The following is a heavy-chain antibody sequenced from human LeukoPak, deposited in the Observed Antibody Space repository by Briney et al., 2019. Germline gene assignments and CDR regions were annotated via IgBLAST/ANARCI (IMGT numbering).Heavy chain of an antibody. CDR3: ATAGGNYYDSSGYYSPFDY. J-gene: IGHJ4*02. D-gene: IGHD3-22*01. V-gene: IGHV1-2*06. CDR2: INPNSGGT. CDR1: GYTFTGYY. Sequence: ASVKVSCKASGYTFTGYYMHWVRQAPGQGLEWMGRINPNSGGTNYAQKFQGRVTMTRDTSISTAYMELSRLRSDDTAVYYCATAGGNYYDSSGYYSPFDYWGQGTLVTVSS.